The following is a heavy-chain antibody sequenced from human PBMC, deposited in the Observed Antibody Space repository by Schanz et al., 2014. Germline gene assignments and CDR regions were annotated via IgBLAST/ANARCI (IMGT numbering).Heavy chain of an antibody. D-gene: IGHD3-10*01. CDR1: GFTFSIYA. Sequence: EVQLVESGGGLVQPGGSLRLSCSASGFTFSIYAMHWIRQPPGRGLEWVSYIGNGGVTIYYADSVKGRFTISRDNSKNSLYLQMNSLRAEDTAVYYCARIGGSVFDYWAQGTLVTVAS. J-gene: IGHJ4*02. CDR2: IGNGGVTI. CDR3: ARIGGSVFDY. V-gene: IGHV3-48*04.